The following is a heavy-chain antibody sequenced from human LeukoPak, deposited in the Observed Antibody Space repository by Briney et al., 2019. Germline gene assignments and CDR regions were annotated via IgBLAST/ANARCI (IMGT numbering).Heavy chain of an antibody. V-gene: IGHV4-59*01. CDR2: MYFGGSS. CDR1: GGSISSYY. J-gene: IGHJ4*02. CDR3: TRASRGYSYSFAEY. D-gene: IGHD5-18*01. Sequence: PSETLSLTCTVSGGSISSYYWSWIRQPPGKGLEWIGYMYFGGSSNYNPSLKSRVTISVDTSKNQLSLNLNSVTAADTAVYYCTRASRGYSYSFAEYWGQGTLVTVSS.